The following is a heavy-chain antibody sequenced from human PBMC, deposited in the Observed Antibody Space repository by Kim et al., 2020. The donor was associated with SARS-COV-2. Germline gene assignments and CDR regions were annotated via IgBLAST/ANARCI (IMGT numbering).Heavy chain of an antibody. CDR2: IYPGDSDT. CDR3: ARHIAVIGKNGYFDS. J-gene: IGHJ4*02. V-gene: IGHV5-51*01. CDR1: GYTFSNYW. Sequence: GESLKISCKASGYTFSNYWIGWVRQMPGQGLEWMGIIYPGDSDTEYNPSFGGQVTITADESISTAYLQWNSLTASDSAKYYCARHIAVIGKNGYFDSWGQGILVTVSS. D-gene: IGHD6-19*01.